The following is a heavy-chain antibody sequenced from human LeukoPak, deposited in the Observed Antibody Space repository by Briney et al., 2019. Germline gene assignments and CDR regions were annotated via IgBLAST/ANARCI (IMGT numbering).Heavy chain of an antibody. J-gene: IGHJ3*02. CDR2: INPNSGGT. D-gene: IGHD1-26*01. V-gene: IGHV1-2*02. CDR3: AREQSGSYRAFDI. Sequence: ASVKVSCKASGYTFTGYYMHWVRQAPGQGLEWMGWINPNSGGTNYAQKFQGRVTMTRDTSISTAYMELSRLRSDDTAVYYCAREQSGSYRAFDIWGQGTMVTVSS. CDR1: GYTFTGYY.